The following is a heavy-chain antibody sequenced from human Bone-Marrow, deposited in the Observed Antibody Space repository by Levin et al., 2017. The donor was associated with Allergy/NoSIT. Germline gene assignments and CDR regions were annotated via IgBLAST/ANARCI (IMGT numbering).Heavy chain of an antibody. CDR3: ARHKYDNSGYSYYYYYYGMDV. CDR2: ISSSGRTT. Sequence: GGSLRLSCTGSGFTFSSYETNWVRQAPGKGLEWLSFISSSGRTTYYADSLKGRFTVSRDNPKSSMYLQMSNLRAEDTAIYYCARHKYDNSGYSYYYYYYGMDVWGQGTTVTVSS. J-gene: IGHJ6*02. D-gene: IGHD3-22*01. V-gene: IGHV3-48*03. CDR1: GFTFSSYE.